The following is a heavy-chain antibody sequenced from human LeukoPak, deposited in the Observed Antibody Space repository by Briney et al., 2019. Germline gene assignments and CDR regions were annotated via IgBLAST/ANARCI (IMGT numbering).Heavy chain of an antibody. V-gene: IGHV3-9*01. J-gene: IGHJ4*02. CDR2: ISWNSGSI. CDR3: AKGHWLSSFDY. Sequence: PGRSLRLSCAASGFTFDDYAMHWVRQAPGKGLEWVSSISWNSGSIGYADSVKGRFTISRDNAKNSLYLQMNSLRAEDTALYYCAKGHWLSSFDYWGQGTLVTVSS. D-gene: IGHD6-19*01. CDR1: GFTFDDYA.